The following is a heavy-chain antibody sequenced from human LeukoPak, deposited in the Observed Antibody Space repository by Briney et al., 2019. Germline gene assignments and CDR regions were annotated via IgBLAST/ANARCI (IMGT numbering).Heavy chain of an antibody. J-gene: IGHJ2*01. CDR3: AKSGVVVPAAPAYFDL. D-gene: IGHD2-2*01. V-gene: IGHV3-23*01. CDR2: ISGSGGST. CDR1: GFTFSSYA. Sequence: GGSLRLSCAASGFTFSSYAMSWVRQAPGKGLEWVSAISGSGGSTYYADSVKGRFTISRDNSKNTLYLQMNSLRAEDTAVYYCAKSGVVVPAAPAYFDLWGRGTLVTVSS.